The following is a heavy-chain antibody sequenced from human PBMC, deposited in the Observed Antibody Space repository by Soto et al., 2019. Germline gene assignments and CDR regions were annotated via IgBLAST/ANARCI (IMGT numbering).Heavy chain of an antibody. CDR3: AKNHCSSTSCYWDYYYYYMDV. J-gene: IGHJ6*03. CDR2: ISGSGGST. Sequence: EVQLLESGGGLVQPGGSLRLSCAASGFTFSSYAMSWVRQAPGKGLEWVSAISGSGGSTYYADSVKGRFTISRDNSKNTLYLQMNSLRAEDTAVYYCAKNHCSSTSCYWDYYYYYMDVWGKGNTVTVSS. V-gene: IGHV3-23*01. D-gene: IGHD2-2*01. CDR1: GFTFSSYA.